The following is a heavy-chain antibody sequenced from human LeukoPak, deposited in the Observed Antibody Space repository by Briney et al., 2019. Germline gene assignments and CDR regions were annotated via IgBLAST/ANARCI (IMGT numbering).Heavy chain of an antibody. D-gene: IGHD2-2*01. CDR1: GASINNNF. J-gene: IGHJ4*02. Sequence: SETLSLTCTVSGASINNNFWTWIRQPPGKGPEWIGYIYSSGSANYNPSLKSRVIISGDTSKNQFSLKLSSVTAADTAVYYCASIVVVPAAIPFDYWGQGTLVTVSS. CDR3: ASIVVVPAAIPFDY. V-gene: IGHV4-59*01. CDR2: IYSSGSA.